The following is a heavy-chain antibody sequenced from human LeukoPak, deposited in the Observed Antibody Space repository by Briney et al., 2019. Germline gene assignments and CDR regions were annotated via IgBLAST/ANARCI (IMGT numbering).Heavy chain of an antibody. J-gene: IGHJ4*02. CDR3: ARVQWLVPGY. D-gene: IGHD6-19*01. V-gene: IGHV4-34*01. CDR1: GGSFSGYY. Sequence: SETLSLTCAVYGGSFSGYYWSWIRQPPGKGLEWIGEINHSGSTNYNPSLKSRVTISVDTSKNQFFLKLSSVTAADTAVYYCARVQWLVPGYWGQGTLVTVSS. CDR2: INHSGST.